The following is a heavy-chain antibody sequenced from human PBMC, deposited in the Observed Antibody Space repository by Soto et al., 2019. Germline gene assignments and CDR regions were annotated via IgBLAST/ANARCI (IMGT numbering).Heavy chain of an antibody. CDR1: GGSISSYY. J-gene: IGHJ6*03. V-gene: IGHV4-59*08. D-gene: IGHD3-10*01. Sequence: SQTLSLTCTVSGGSISSYYWSWIRQPPGKGLEWIGYIYYSGSTNYNPSLKSRVTISVDTSKNQFSLKLSSVTAADTAVYYCARLGATMVRGVTDYYYYYYMDVWGKGTTVTVSS. CDR3: ARLGATMVRGVTDYYYYYYMDV. CDR2: IYYSGST.